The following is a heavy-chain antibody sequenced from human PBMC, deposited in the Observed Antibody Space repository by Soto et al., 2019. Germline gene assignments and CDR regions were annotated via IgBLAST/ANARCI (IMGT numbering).Heavy chain of an antibody. CDR1: GYTFTSYC. CDR3: ARDPARGQQLLTGGYYYYGMDV. D-gene: IGHD6-13*01. V-gene: IGHV1-18*01. J-gene: IGHJ6*02. Sequence: ASVKVSCKASGYTFTSYCISWVRQAPGQGLEWMGWISAYNGNTNYAQKLQGRVTMTTDTSTSTAYMELRSLRSDDTAVYYCARDPARGQQLLTGGYYYYGMDVWGQGTTVTVSS. CDR2: ISAYNGNT.